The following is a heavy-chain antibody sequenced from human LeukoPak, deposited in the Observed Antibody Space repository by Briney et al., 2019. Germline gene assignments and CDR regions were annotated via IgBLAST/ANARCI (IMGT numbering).Heavy chain of an antibody. V-gene: IGHV3-53*01. Sequence: GGSLRLSCAASGFTVSSNYMSWVRQAPGKGLEWVSVIYSGGSTYYADSVKGRFTISRDNSKNTLYLQMNSLRAEDTAVYYCARASIAAAGKFDYWGQGTLVTVSS. D-gene: IGHD6-13*01. CDR2: IYSGGST. J-gene: IGHJ4*02. CDR1: GFTVSSNY. CDR3: ARASIAAAGKFDY.